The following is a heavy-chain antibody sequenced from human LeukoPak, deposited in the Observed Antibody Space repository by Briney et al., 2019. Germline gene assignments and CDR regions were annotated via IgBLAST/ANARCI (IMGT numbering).Heavy chain of an antibody. CDR3: ASGPAKRGYSGYATNY. Sequence: GGSLRLSCAASGFTFSSYGMHWVRQAPGKGLEWVAFIRYDGSNKYYADSVKGRFTISRDNAKNSLYLQMNSLRAEDTAVYYCASGPAKRGYSGYATNYWGQGTLVTVSS. CDR2: IRYDGSNK. V-gene: IGHV3-30*02. J-gene: IGHJ4*02. D-gene: IGHD5-12*01. CDR1: GFTFSSYG.